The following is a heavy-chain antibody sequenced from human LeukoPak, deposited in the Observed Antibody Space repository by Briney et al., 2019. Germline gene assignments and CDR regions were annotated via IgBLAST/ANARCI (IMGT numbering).Heavy chain of an antibody. Sequence: PSETLSLTCPASGDSINNYYSSWIRQPPGKGLEWIGDISYSGSTKYNPSLKSRVTMSLYTSKTQFSLELRSVTAADTAVYFCARSYYDFRSGYYQGGYSYMDVWGKGTTVTVSS. J-gene: IGHJ6*03. CDR2: ISYSGST. CDR3: ARSYYDFRSGYYQGGYSYMDV. V-gene: IGHV4-59*01. CDR1: GDSINNYY. D-gene: IGHD3-3*01.